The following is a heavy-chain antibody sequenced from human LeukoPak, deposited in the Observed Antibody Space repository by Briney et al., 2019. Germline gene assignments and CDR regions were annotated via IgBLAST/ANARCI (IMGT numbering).Heavy chain of an antibody. CDR2: ISGYNGNT. Sequence: GASVKVSCKASGYTFTSYGIIWVRQAPGQGLEWMGWISGYNGNTNYAQKLQGRVTMTTDTSTSTAYMELRSLRSDDTAVYYCAREHVDTSLDIWGQGTMVTVSS. V-gene: IGHV1-18*01. CDR3: AREHVDTSLDI. D-gene: IGHD5-18*01. CDR1: GYTFTSYG. J-gene: IGHJ3*02.